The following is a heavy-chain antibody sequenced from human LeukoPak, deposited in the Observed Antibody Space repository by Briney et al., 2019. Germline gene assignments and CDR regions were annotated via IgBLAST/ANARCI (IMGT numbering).Heavy chain of an antibody. Sequence: PSETLSLTCSVSGGSISSYYWSSIRQPPGKGLERIGYIYYSGSTNYNPSLKSRDTISVDTSKNQFSLKLSSVTAADTAVYYCARGIKAARGLYYYYMDVWGKGTTVTVSS. J-gene: IGHJ6*03. CDR2: IYYSGST. CDR1: GGSISSYY. D-gene: IGHD6-6*01. V-gene: IGHV4-59*01. CDR3: ARGIKAARGLYYYYMDV.